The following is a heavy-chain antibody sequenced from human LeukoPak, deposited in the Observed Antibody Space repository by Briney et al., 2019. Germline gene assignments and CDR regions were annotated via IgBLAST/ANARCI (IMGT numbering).Heavy chain of an antibody. CDR1: GFTFTDYS. V-gene: IGHV3-23*01. CDR3: VKDRPCETCMPMDA. Sequence: GGSLRLSCAASGFTFTDYSMSWVRQAPGKGLEWVSGLGRSGENRYYATSVRGRFSISRDNSKDTVYLQMNSLRAEDKAIYYCVKDRPCETCMPMDAWGQGTTVTVSS. J-gene: IGHJ6*02. CDR2: LGRSGENR. D-gene: IGHD2-2*01.